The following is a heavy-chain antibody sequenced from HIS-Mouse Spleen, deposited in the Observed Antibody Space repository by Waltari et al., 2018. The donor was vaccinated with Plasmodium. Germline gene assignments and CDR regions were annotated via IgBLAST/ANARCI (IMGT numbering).Heavy chain of an antibody. D-gene: IGHD6-13*01. V-gene: IGHV1-2*02. CDR1: GYPFTGYY. CDR3: ARDLAAAGHFDY. Sequence: HVQLVPSGAEVKKPGASVKVSCRASGYPFTGYYMPWVRQAPGQGLEWMGWINPNSGGTNYAQKFQGRVTMTRDTSISTAYMELSRLRSDDTAVYYCARDLAAAGHFDYWGQGTLVTVSS. J-gene: IGHJ4*02. CDR2: INPNSGGT.